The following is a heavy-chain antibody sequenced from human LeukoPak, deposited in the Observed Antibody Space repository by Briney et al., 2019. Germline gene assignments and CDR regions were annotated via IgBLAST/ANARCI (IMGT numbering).Heavy chain of an antibody. J-gene: IGHJ4*02. CDR3: ARVNPVNYYDSSGYGPNFDY. D-gene: IGHD3-22*01. CDR2: IYTSGST. CDR1: GGSISSYY. Sequence: PSETLSLTCTVSGGSISSYYWSWIRQPAGKGLEWIGRIYTSGSTNYNPSLKSRVTMSVDTSKNQFSLKLSSVTAADTAVYYCARVNPVNYYDSSGYGPNFDYWGQGTLVTVSS. V-gene: IGHV4-4*07.